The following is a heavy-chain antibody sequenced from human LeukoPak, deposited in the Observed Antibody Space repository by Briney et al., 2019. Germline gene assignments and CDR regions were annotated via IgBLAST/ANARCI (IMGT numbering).Heavy chain of an antibody. Sequence: SGESLKISCKGCGYSFTGYWIVWVRQMPGKGLEWTGIIYPGDSDTRYSPSFQGQVTISADKSISTAYLQWSSLKASDTAMYYCARRIVGAQTHCFDYWGQGTLVTVSS. CDR3: ARRIVGAQTHCFDY. V-gene: IGHV5-51*01. J-gene: IGHJ4*02. CDR1: GYSFTGYW. D-gene: IGHD1-26*01. CDR2: IYPGDSDT.